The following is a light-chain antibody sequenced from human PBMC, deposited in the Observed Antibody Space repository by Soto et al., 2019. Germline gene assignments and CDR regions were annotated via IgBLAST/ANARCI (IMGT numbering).Light chain of an antibody. V-gene: IGLV2-14*01. CDR2: EVT. CDR1: SSDVGGYNY. Sequence: QSALTQPASVSGSLGQSITISCTGTSSDVGGYNYVSWYQQHPGKDPKVVIFEVTNRPSGVSSRFSGSKSGNTASLTVSGLQAEDEGDYYCSSYTRSSTVLFGGGTKLTVL. CDR3: SSYTRSSTVL. J-gene: IGLJ2*01.